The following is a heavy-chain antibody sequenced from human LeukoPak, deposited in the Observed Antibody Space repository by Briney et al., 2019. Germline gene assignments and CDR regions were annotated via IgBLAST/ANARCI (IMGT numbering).Heavy chain of an antibody. Sequence: GGSLRLSCAASGFXFSNAWITWVRQAPGKGLEWVGRSISKIDGGTTDYAAPVKGRFTISRDDSQNTVYLQMNSLKTEDTAMYYCTTTIDYWGQGTLVTVSS. CDR2: SISKIDGGTT. J-gene: IGHJ4*02. CDR3: TTTIDY. D-gene: IGHD4-11*01. CDR1: GFXFSNAW. V-gene: IGHV3-15*01.